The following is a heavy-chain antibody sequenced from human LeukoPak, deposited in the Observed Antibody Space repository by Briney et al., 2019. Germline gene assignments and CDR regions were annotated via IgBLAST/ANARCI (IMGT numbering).Heavy chain of an antibody. CDR3: ARGAIVYYYYYMDV. D-gene: IGHD1-26*01. CDR2: IYHSGST. V-gene: IGHV4-30-2*01. J-gene: IGHJ6*03. CDR1: GGSISSGGYS. Sequence: SETLSLTCAVSGGSISSGGYSWSWIRQPPGKGLEWIGYIYHSGSTYYNPSLKSRVTISVDRSKNQFSLKLSSVTAADTAVYYCARGAIVYYYYYMDVWGKGTTVTVSS.